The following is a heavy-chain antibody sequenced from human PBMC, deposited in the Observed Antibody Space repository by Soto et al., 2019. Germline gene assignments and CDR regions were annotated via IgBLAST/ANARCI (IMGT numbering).Heavy chain of an antibody. V-gene: IGHV3-48*01. D-gene: IGHD5-12*01. CDR3: ATRSRGYSGYVKY. J-gene: IGHJ4*02. Sequence: GGSLRLSCAASGCTFSSYSMSWVRQTPGKGLEWVSHISGGSSLIYYADSVKGRFTISRDNAENSLYLQMNSLRAEDTAVYYCATRSRGYSGYVKYWGQGTVVTVSS. CDR2: ISGGSSLI. CDR1: GCTFSSYS.